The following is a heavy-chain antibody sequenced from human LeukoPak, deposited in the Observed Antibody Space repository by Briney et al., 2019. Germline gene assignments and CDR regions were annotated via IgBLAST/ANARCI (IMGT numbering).Heavy chain of an antibody. D-gene: IGHD3-10*01. CDR1: GFTFSDYY. CDR3: AREVILWFGELPHNWFDP. J-gene: IGHJ5*02. V-gene: IGHV3-11*01. Sequence: GGSLRLSCAASGFTFSDYYMSWIRQAPGKGLEWVSYISSSGSTIYYADSVKGRFTISRDNAKNSLYLQMNSLRAEDTAVYYCAREVILWFGELPHNWFDPWGQGTLVTVSS. CDR2: ISSSGSTI.